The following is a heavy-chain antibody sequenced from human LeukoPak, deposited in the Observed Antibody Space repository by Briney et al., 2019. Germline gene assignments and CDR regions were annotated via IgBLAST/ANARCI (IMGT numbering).Heavy chain of an antibody. Sequence: GESLKISCKGSGYSFTSYWIGWVRQMPGKGLEWMGIIYPGDSDTRYSPSFQGQDTISADKSISTAYLQWSSLKASDTAMYYCATTYYYDSSGYYPLDYWGQGTLVTVSS. J-gene: IGHJ4*02. CDR3: ATTYYYDSSGYYPLDY. V-gene: IGHV5-51*01. CDR1: GYSFTSYW. D-gene: IGHD3-22*01. CDR2: IYPGDSDT.